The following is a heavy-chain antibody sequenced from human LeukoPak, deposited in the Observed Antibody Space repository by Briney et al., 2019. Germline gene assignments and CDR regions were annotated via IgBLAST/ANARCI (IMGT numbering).Heavy chain of an antibody. CDR2: LYSGGAT. J-gene: IGHJ4*02. CDR1: GFTVSSNY. D-gene: IGHD6-19*01. CDR3: TKLKGWYGEGFFDY. Sequence: GGSLRLSCAASGFTVSSNYMSWVRQPAGKGLEWVPVLYSGGATFYADSVKGRFTISRDTSKNTLYLQMNDLRADDTAVYYCTKLKGWYGEGFFDYWGQGTLVTASS. V-gene: IGHV3-53*01.